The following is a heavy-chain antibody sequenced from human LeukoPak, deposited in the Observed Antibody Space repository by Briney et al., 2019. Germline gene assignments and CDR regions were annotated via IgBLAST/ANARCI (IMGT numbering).Heavy chain of an antibody. CDR2: ISGSGGST. CDR3: AKATMIVVVRMVAFDY. Sequence: GGSLRLSCAASGFTFSSYAMSWVRQAPGKGLEWVSAISGSGGSTYYADSVKGRFTISRDNSKNTLYLQMNSLRAEDTAVYYCAKATMIVVVRMVAFDYWGQGTLVTVSS. J-gene: IGHJ4*02. D-gene: IGHD3-22*01. V-gene: IGHV3-23*01. CDR1: GFTFSSYA.